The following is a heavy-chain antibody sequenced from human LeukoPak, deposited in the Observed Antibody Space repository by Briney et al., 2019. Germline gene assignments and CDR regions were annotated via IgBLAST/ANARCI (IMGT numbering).Heavy chain of an antibody. CDR1: GGSFSGYY. CDR2: INHSGST. V-gene: IGHV4-34*01. CDR3: ARGLMSSTSLDV. J-gene: IGHJ6*04. D-gene: IGHD2-2*01. Sequence: SETLSLTCAVYGGSFSGYYWSWIRQPPGKGLEWIGEINHSGSTNYNPSLKSRVTISVDTSKNQFSLKLSSVTAADTAVYYRARGLMSSTSLDVWGKGTTVTVSS.